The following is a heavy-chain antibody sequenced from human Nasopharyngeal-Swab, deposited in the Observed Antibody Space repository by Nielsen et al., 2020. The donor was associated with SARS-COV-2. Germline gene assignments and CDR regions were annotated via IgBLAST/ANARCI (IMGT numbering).Heavy chain of an antibody. J-gene: IGHJ4*02. CDR1: GFTFSGSG. Sequence: GESLKISCAASGFTFSGSGVHWVRQAPGKGLEWVGQIRSRGNFDAPAYAASIQGRFTISRDDSKNTAYLQMNSLKTEDTAVYYCSGGNYTLYYWGQGTLVTVSS. D-gene: IGHD5-24*01. CDR2: IRSRGNFDAP. V-gene: IGHV3-73*01. CDR3: SGGNYTLYY.